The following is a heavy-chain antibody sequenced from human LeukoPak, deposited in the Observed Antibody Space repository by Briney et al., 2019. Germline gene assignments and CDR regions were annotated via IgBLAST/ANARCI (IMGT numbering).Heavy chain of an antibody. J-gene: IGHJ3*02. Sequence: SETLSLTCTVSGFSISSYYLSWIRQPPGKGLEWIGFIHYSGSTNYNAALKKRVTFAVDTSKDRVSLKLSSVTAADTALYYCARDSYDFWSGHRTFDIWGQGTMVTVSS. CDR1: GFSISSYY. CDR3: ARDSYDFWSGHRTFDI. D-gene: IGHD3-3*01. V-gene: IGHV4-59*01. CDR2: IHYSGST.